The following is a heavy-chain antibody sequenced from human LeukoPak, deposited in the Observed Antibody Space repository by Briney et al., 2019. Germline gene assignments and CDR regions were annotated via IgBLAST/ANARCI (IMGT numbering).Heavy chain of an antibody. CDR2: ISWNSGNI. CDR3: TKSGCGSTTCYVNH. CDR1: GFSFEDYA. V-gene: IGHV3-9*01. Sequence: PGGSLRLSCAASGFSFEDYAMHWVRQAPRKGLEWVSGISWNSGNIVYADSVKGRFTVSRDNAKNSLYLQMNSLRSEDTALYYCTKSGCGSTTCYVNHWGPGTLVTVSS. J-gene: IGHJ4*02. D-gene: IGHD2-2*01.